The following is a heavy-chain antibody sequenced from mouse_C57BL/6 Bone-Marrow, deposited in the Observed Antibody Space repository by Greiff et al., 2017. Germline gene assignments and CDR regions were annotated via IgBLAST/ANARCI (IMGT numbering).Heavy chain of an antibody. Sequence: QVQLQQSGAELVKPGASVKLSCKASGYIFTEYTIHWVKQRSGQGLEWIGWFYPGSGSIKYNERFKDKATLTADKSSNTVYMELSRLTSEDSAVYFWARHERYYDHEGYFDYWGQGTTLTVSS. V-gene: IGHV1-62-2*01. CDR2: FYPGSGSI. CDR3: ARHERYYDHEGYFDY. CDR1: GYIFTEYT. J-gene: IGHJ2*01. D-gene: IGHD2-4*01.